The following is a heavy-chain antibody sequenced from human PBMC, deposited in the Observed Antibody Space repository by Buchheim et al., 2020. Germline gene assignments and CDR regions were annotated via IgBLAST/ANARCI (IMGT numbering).Heavy chain of an antibody. D-gene: IGHD3-22*01. CDR2: IKSGGNP. CDR1: PFSVSSNQ. Sequence: EVQLVESGGDLVQPGGSLRLSCVASPFSVSSNQMNWVRQAPGTGLEWVSIIKSGGNPYYTDSLKGRSTVSRDRSTTTMYLQMNSLRAEDTAVYYCASRGTSGYYYAFEYWGQGTL. V-gene: IGHV3-66*02. J-gene: IGHJ4*02. CDR3: ASRGTSGYYYAFEY.